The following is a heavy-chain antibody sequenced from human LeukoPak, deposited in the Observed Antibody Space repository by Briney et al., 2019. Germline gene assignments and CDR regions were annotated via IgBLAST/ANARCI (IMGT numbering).Heavy chain of an antibody. CDR1: GYTFTSYD. J-gene: IGHJ6*03. Sequence: ASVKVSCKASGYTFTSYDINWVRQATGQGLEWMGWMNPNSGNTGYAQKFQGRVTITRNTAISTAYMELSSLRSEDTAVYYCARVRGGYGSGSYYSGYYYYYMDVWGKGTTVTVSS. D-gene: IGHD3-10*01. V-gene: IGHV1-8*03. CDR3: ARVRGGYGSGSYYSGYYYYYMDV. CDR2: MNPNSGNT.